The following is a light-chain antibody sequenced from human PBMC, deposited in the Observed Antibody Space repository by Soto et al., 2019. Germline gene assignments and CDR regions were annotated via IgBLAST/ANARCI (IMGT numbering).Light chain of an antibody. CDR1: QVISNS. CDR3: QKCNRHPTFT. Sequence: DIQMTQSPSSLSASVGDRVTITCRASQVISNSLAWYQQRPGEVPKLLIYAASTLHSGVPSRFRGSGSGTEFTPTSSSLQPEDARTYYCQKCNRHPTFTFGPGTKV. CDR2: AAS. V-gene: IGKV1-27*01. J-gene: IGKJ3*01.